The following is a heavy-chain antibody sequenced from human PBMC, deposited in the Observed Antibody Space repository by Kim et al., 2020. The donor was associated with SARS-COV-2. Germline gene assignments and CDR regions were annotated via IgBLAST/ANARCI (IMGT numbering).Heavy chain of an antibody. V-gene: IGHV4-59*08. J-gene: IGHJ6*03. CDR1: GGSISSYY. Sequence: SETLSLTCTVSGGSISSYYWSWIRQPPGKGLEWIGYIYYSGSTNYNPSLKSRVTISVDTSKNQFSLKLSSVTAADTAVYYCARLGITMVRGVICYYYYYMDVWGKGTTVTVSS. CDR2: IYYSGST. D-gene: IGHD3-10*01. CDR3: ARLGITMVRGVICYYYYYMDV.